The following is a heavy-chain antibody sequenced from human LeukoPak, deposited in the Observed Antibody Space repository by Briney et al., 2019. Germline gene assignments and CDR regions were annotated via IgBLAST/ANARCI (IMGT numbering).Heavy chain of an antibody. D-gene: IGHD3-3*01. CDR3: ASSLRSPHYDFWSGYWYWFDP. J-gene: IGHJ5*02. CDR2: IYTSGST. V-gene: IGHV4-4*07. Sequence: SETLSLTCTVSGGSISSYYWSWIRQPAGKGLEWIGRIYTSGSTNYNPSLKSRVTMSVDTSKNQFSLKLSSVTAADTAVYYCASSLRSPHYDFWSGYWYWFDPWGQGTLVTVSS. CDR1: GGSISSYY.